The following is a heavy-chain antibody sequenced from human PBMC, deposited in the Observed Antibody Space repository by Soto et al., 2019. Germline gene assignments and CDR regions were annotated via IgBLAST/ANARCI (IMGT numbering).Heavy chain of an antibody. D-gene: IGHD3-16*02. CDR3: ARYRSLDA. CDR2: IKEDGSEK. V-gene: IGHV3-7*03. CDR1: GFILRNYW. J-gene: IGHJ5*02. Sequence: GGSLRLSCADSGFILRNYWMSWVRQAPGMGLQWVASIKEDGSEKYYVDPVKGRFTISRENAKNSLYLQMNSLRAEDTAVYYCARYRSLDAWGQGILVTVSS.